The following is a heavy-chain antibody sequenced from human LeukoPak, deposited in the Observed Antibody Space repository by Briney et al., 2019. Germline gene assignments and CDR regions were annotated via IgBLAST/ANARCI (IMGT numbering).Heavy chain of an antibody. J-gene: IGHJ2*01. V-gene: IGHV4-59*01. CDR3: ARRTYYDTLTGYNYWYFDL. CDR2: IYYTGST. Sequence: KASETLSLTCTVSGVSISDYNWSWVRQPPGKGLEWIGYIYYTGSTDYNPSLKSRVTVSLDTSKNQFSLNLRSVTATDTAVYYCARRTYYDTLTGYNYWYFDLWGRGTLVTVSS. CDR1: GVSISDYN. D-gene: IGHD3-9*01.